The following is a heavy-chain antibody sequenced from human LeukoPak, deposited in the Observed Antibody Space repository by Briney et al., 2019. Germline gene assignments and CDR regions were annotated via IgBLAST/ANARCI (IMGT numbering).Heavy chain of an antibody. V-gene: IGHV3-23*01. J-gene: IGHJ4*02. CDR2: ISGGGGTT. Sequence: GGSLRLSCAASGFTFSSYGMSWVRQAPGKGPEWVSAISGGGGTTYYADSVKGRFTISRDNSKNTLYLQMNSLRADDTAVYYCAREEGYIYGLLDYWGQGTLVTVSS. CDR3: AREEGYIYGLLDY. D-gene: IGHD5-18*01. CDR1: GFTFSSYG.